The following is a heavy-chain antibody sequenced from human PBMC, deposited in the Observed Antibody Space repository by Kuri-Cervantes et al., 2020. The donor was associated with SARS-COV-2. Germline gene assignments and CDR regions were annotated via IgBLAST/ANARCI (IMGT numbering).Heavy chain of an antibody. CDR2: ISGDGGST. CDR3: AKVSLADDKDFAGYYYYYGMDV. V-gene: IGHV3-43*02. D-gene: IGHD2-15*01. CDR1: GFTFDDYA. Sequence: GESLKISCAASGFTFDDYAMHWVRQAPGKGLEWVSLISGDGGSTYYADSVKGRFTISRDNSKNSLCLQMNSLRTEDTALYYCAKVSLADDKDFAGYYYYYGMDVWGQGTTVTVSS. J-gene: IGHJ6*02.